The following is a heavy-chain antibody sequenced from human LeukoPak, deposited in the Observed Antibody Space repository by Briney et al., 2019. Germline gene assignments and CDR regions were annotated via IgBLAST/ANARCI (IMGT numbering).Heavy chain of an antibody. CDR2: IREDGGKQ. CDR1: GFNFDNFW. D-gene: IGHD2-21*02. V-gene: IGHV3-7*01. J-gene: IGHJ4*02. CDR3: AKDIPGGGDDY. Sequence: GGSLRLSCAASGFNFDNFWMSWVRQAPGKGLEWVANIREDGGKQNYVDSVKGRFTISRDNAKSTVYLQLNSLRADDTAIYYCAKDIPGGGDDYWGQGTLVTVSS.